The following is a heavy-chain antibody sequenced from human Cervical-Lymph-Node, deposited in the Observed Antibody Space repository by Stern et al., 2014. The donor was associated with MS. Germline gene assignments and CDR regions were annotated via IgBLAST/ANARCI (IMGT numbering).Heavy chain of an antibody. CDR1: GDSISSFY. CDR2: LYSVGT. J-gene: IGHJ4*02. V-gene: IGHV4-59*08. Sequence: QVQLVESGPGLVKPSEALSLTCTVSGDSISSFYWSWIRQSPGKGLEWIGYLYSVGTTYNPSLQSRVTLSVDTSTNHLSLKLSSVTAADTAVYYCARHSGSGYFDYWGQGTLVTVSS. CDR3: ARHSGSGYFDY. D-gene: IGHD6-19*01.